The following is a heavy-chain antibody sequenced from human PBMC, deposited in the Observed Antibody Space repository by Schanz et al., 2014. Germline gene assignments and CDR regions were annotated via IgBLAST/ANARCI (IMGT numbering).Heavy chain of an antibody. J-gene: IGHJ3*02. CDR1: GFSFGTYA. V-gene: IGHV3-23*01. Sequence: EVKLLESGGTLVRPGGSLRLSCAASGFSFGTYAMSWVRQAPGKGLLWVSSISGTGGDDTYYADSVKGRFTISRDNSKNALYLQMNTLRAEDTAVYYCARKMKLGVYGGKGHDSLDIWGQGTMVTVSS. CDR3: ARKMKLGVYGGKGHDSLDI. CDR2: ISGTGGDDT. D-gene: IGHD4-17*01.